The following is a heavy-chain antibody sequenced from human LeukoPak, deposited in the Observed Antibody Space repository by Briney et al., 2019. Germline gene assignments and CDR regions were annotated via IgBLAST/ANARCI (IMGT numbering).Heavy chain of an antibody. Sequence: GGSLRVSCVASQFTFHTYAMSWVRQRPGKGPEWVSMISSSGETTDYAESVKGRFIISRDNTKNTLYLQLESPRVDDTAIYYCAKDPRAMGRYFFDDCGQGSLVIVSS. CDR2: ISSSGETT. D-gene: IGHD1-14*01. V-gene: IGHV3-23*01. CDR1: QFTFHTYA. CDR3: AKDPRAMGRYFFDD. J-gene: IGHJ4*01.